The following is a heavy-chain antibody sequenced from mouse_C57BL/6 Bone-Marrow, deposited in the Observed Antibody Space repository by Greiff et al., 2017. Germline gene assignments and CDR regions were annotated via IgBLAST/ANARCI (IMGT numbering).Heavy chain of an antibody. J-gene: IGHJ2*01. D-gene: IGHD1-1*01. CDR1: GYTFTSYW. CDR2: IDPSDSYT. CDR3: ARSLIYYYGSSYDY. V-gene: IGHV1-69*01. Sequence: QVQLQQPGAELVMPGASVKLSCKASGYTFTSYWMHWVKQRPGQGLEWIGEIDPSDSYTNYNQKFKGKSTLTVDKSSSTAYMQLSSLTSEDSAVYYCARSLIYYYGSSYDYGGQGTTPTVSS.